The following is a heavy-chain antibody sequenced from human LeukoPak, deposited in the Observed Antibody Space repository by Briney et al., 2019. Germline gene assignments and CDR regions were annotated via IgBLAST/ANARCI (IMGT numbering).Heavy chain of an antibody. V-gene: IGHV3-7*01. J-gene: IGHJ4*02. CDR3: ARAVRGSSVDY. Sequence: GGSLRLSCAASGFSFSIYWMSWIRQTPGKGLEYVANIESNGGDKYYVDSVKGRFTISRDNAKNSLYLQMNSLRAEDTAVYYCARAVRGSSVDYWGPGTLVTVSS. CDR1: GFSFSIYW. CDR2: IESNGGDK.